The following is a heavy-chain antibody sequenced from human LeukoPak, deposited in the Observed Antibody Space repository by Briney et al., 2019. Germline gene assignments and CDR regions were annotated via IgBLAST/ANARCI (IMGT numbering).Heavy chain of an antibody. CDR1: GFTFSDYG. V-gene: IGHV3-30*02. CDR3: ANRGGPSSSSLYYYYYMDV. Sequence: GGSLRLSCTVSGFTFSDYGMHWVRQAPGKGLEWVAFLRYDGINKFYADSVKGRFTISGDNSKNTVFLQMNSLRVEDTAVYYCANRGGPSSSSLYYYYYMDVWGKGTTVTVSS. J-gene: IGHJ6*03. CDR2: LRYDGINK. D-gene: IGHD6-6*01.